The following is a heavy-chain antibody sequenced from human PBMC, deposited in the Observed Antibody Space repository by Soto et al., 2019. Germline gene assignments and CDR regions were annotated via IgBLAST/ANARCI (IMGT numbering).Heavy chain of an antibody. CDR1: GYTFSTYG. Sequence: ASVKVSCKASGYTFSTYGINWVRQAPGQGLEWMGWISDNNANTHYAQNFRGRLTMTTDTSTSTAYMELRSLTSDDTAVYYCARDHPHCFDFWRPFGASDIWGQGTMVTVSS. V-gene: IGHV1-18*01. CDR2: ISDNNANT. D-gene: IGHD3-3*01. CDR3: ARDHPHCFDFWRPFGASDI. J-gene: IGHJ3*02.